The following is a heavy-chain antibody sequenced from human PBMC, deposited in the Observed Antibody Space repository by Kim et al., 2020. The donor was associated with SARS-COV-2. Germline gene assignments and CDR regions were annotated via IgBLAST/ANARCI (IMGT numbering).Heavy chain of an antibody. CDR2: RT. V-gene: IGHV3-74*01. J-gene: IGHJ4*02. D-gene: IGHD3-10*01. CDR3: ARGYGSGTNY. Sequence: RTGYADSVKGRFTSSRDNAKNTLYLQMNSLRLEDTAVYYCARGYGSGTNYWGQGTLVTVST.